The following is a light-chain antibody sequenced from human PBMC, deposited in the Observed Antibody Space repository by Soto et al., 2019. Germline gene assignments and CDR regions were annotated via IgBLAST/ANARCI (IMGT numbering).Light chain of an antibody. CDR1: TNDIGSYNY. Sequence: QSALTQPASVSGSPGQSITLSCAGTTNDIGSYNYVSWFQQLPGEAPKLIIFEVTHRPSGISTRFSGSKSGNTASLTISDLQAEDEALYYCSSYKFSTTLRVFGGGTKLTVL. J-gene: IGLJ3*02. CDR2: EVT. V-gene: IGLV2-14*01. CDR3: SSYKFSTTLRV.